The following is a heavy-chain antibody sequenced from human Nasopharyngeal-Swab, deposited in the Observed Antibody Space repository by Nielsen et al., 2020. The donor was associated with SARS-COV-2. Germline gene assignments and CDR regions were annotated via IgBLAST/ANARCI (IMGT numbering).Heavy chain of an antibody. CDR2: IYPGDSDT. CDR3: ARHDSINGMDV. Sequence: VRQMPGKGLVWVGIIYPGDSDTRYSQSFQSQVSIAADKSSSTAYLQWSSLKVSVTAMYFCARHDSINGMDVWGKGTTVTVSS. D-gene: IGHD1-14*01. V-gene: IGHV5-51*01. J-gene: IGHJ6*04.